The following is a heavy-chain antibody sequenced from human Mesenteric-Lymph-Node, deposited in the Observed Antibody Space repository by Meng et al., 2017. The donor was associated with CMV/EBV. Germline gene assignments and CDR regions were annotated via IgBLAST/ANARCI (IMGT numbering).Heavy chain of an antibody. CDR1: GGSISGYY. V-gene: IGHV4-34*01. CDR3: ARHQRWLKSEGGFNY. Sequence: VQVQRGGVGLLNPSGTLSLSGPVYGGSISGYYWSWIRQPPGKGLEWIGEINHSGSTNYNPSLKSRVTISVDTSKNQFSLKLSSVTAADTAVYYCARHQRWLKSEGGFNYWGQGTLVTVSS. D-gene: IGHD4-23*01. J-gene: IGHJ4*02. CDR2: INHSGST.